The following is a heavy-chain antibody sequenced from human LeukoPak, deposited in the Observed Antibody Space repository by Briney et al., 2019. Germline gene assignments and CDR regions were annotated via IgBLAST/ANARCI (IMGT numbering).Heavy chain of an antibody. J-gene: IGHJ3*02. CDR3: TRDGDTAMVSPDVFDI. D-gene: IGHD5-18*01. V-gene: IGHV3-49*04. CDR1: GFTFGDYA. Sequence: GGSLRLSCTASGFTFGDYAMSWVRQAPGKGLEWVGFIRSKAYGGTTEYAASVKGRFTISRDDSKSIAYLQMNSLKTEDTAVYYCTRDGDTAMVSPDVFDIWGQGTMVTVSS. CDR2: IRSKAYGGTT.